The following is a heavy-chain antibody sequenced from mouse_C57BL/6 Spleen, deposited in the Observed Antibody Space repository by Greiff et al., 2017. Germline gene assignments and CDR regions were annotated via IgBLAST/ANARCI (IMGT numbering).Heavy chain of an antibody. Sequence: EVKLQQSGPELVKPGASVKISCKASGYTFTDYYMNWVKQSHGKSLEWIGDINPNNGGTSYNQKFKGKATLTVDKSSSTAYMELRSLTSEDSAVYYCARSRQLRSLYAMDYWGQGTSVTVSS. CDR2: INPNNGGT. D-gene: IGHD3-2*02. CDR3: ARSRQLRSLYAMDY. V-gene: IGHV1-26*01. J-gene: IGHJ4*01. CDR1: GYTFTDYY.